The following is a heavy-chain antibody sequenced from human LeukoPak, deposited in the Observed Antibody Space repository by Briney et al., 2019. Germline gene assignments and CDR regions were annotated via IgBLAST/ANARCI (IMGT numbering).Heavy chain of an antibody. CDR2: IFYTGST. CDR3: TRTYSSSSIDY. CDR1: GGSISSYC. D-gene: IGHD6-6*01. V-gene: IGHV4-59*01. J-gene: IGHJ4*02. Sequence: PSETLSLTCIVSGGSISSYCWSWIRQPPGKGLEWLGYIFYTGSTNYNPSLKSRVTMSIDTSKNQFSLKLSSVTAADTAVYYSTRTYSSSSIDYWGQGALVTVSS.